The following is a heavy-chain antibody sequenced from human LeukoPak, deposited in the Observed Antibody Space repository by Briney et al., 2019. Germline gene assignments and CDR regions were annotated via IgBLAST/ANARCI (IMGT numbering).Heavy chain of an antibody. CDR2: IYTSGST. CDR1: GGSISSGSYY. V-gene: IGHV4-61*02. CDR3: ARGWFGAPNWFDP. D-gene: IGHD3-10*01. Sequence: PSETLSLTCTVSGGSISSGSYYWSWIRQPAGKGLEWIGRIYTSGSTNYNPSLKSRVTMSVDTSKNQFSLKLSSVTAADTAVYYCARGWFGAPNWFDPWGQGTLVTVSS. J-gene: IGHJ5*02.